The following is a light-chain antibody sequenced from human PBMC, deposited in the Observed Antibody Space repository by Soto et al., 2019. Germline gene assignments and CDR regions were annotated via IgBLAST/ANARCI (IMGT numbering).Light chain of an antibody. J-gene: IGKJ2*01. CDR2: SAS. CDR3: QQANSFPHT. Sequence: DIQMTQSPSFVSASVGDRVTITCRASQSISNWLAWYQQKPGKAPKLLIYSASILQSGVPSRFSGSGSVTYFTLTISSLQPDDFATYYCQQANSFPHTFGQGTKLEIK. CDR1: QSISNW. V-gene: IGKV1-12*01.